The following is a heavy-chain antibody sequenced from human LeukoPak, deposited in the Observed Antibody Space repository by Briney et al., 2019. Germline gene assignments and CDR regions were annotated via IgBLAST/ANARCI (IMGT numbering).Heavy chain of an antibody. J-gene: IGHJ4*02. CDR3: ARRSSGVH. CDR1: GGPFSGYY. D-gene: IGHD1-26*01. CDR2: INHSGST. Sequence: PSETLSLTCAVYGGPFSGYYWSWIRQPPGKGLEWIGEINHSGSTNYNPSLKSRVTISVDTSKNQFSLKLSSVTAADTAVYYCARRSSGVHWGQGTLVTVSS. V-gene: IGHV4-34*01.